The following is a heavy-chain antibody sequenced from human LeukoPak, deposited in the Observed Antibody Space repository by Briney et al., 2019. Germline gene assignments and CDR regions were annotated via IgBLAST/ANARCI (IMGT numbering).Heavy chain of an antibody. Sequence: ASVKVSCKASGYTFVSYGITWVRQAPGQGLEWMGWISTFNGNTNYGKNFQGRVTITTDTSTSTAYMELKTLRADDTAVYYCAKPISGGLAVTADWFAPWGQGTLVVVSS. CDR2: ISTFNGNT. D-gene: IGHD6-19*01. CDR1: GYTFVSYG. J-gene: IGHJ5*01. CDR3: AKPISGGLAVTADWFAP. V-gene: IGHV1-18*01.